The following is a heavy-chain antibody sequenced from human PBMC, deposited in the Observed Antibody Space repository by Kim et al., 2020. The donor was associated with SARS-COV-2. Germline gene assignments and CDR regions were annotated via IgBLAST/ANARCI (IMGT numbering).Heavy chain of an antibody. V-gene: IGHV3-74*03. CDR3: VRVGGYSSPLGY. CDR2: INGDGSST. Sequence: GGSLRLSCAASGFTFSSYWMHWVRQAPGKGLVWVSRINGDGSSTTYPDSVKGRFNISRDNAKNTLYLQMNSLRAEDTAVYYCVRVGGYSSPLGYWGHGTLVTVSS. D-gene: IGHD5-12*01. CDR1: GFTFSSYW. J-gene: IGHJ4*01.